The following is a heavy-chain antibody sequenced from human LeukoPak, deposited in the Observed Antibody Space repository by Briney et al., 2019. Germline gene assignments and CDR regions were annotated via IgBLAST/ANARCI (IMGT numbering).Heavy chain of an antibody. V-gene: IGHV4-59*12. CDR3: ARDFPQPSITMVRGVISPNWFDP. Sequence: KPSETLSLTCTVSGGSISSYYWSWLRQPPGKGLEWIEYIYYSESTNYNPSLKSRVTMSVDTSKNQFSLKLSSVTAADTAVYYCARDFPQPSITMVRGVISPNWFDPWGQGTLVTVSS. J-gene: IGHJ5*02. CDR2: IYYSEST. D-gene: IGHD3-10*01. CDR1: GGSISSYY.